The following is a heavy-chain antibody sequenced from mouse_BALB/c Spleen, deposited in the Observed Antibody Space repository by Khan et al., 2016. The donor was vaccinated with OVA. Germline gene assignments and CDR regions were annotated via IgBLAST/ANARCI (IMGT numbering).Heavy chain of an antibody. J-gene: IGHJ3*01. CDR3: AMGRTY. Sequence: VQLQQSGHGLVKPSQSLSLTCTVTGYSITSDYAWNWIRQFPGNKLEWMGYISYSGRTSYNPSLKSRISVTRDTSKNQFFLQLNSVTTEDTATYYCAMGRTYWGQGTLVTVSA. V-gene: IGHV3-2*02. CDR1: GYSITSDYA. D-gene: IGHD4-1*01. CDR2: ISYSGRT.